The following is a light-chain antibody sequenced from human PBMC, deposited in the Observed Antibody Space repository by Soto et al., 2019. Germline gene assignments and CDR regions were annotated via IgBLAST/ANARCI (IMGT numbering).Light chain of an antibody. Sequence: DIVMTQSPDSLAVSLGERATINCKSSQSVLYSSNNKNYLGWYQQKPGQSPNLLIYWASTRESGVPDRFSGSGSGTEFTLTIISLQAEDGAVYYCQQYYSMPYTFGQGTKLEIK. V-gene: IGKV4-1*01. CDR3: QQYYSMPYT. CDR2: WAS. CDR1: QSVLYSSNNKNY. J-gene: IGKJ2*01.